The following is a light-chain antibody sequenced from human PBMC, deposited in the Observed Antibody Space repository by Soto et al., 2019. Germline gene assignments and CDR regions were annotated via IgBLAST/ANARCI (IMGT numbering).Light chain of an antibody. CDR3: QQYDDYPLT. Sequence: DIYMVQSPSSVSASVGDRVIITCRTSQDIHNSLGWYQQKPEKDRKSLIYRASNVQSGVPSRFIGSGSGTEFTLTINNLQPEDFATYFCQQYDDYPLTFGGGTKVDIK. CDR1: QDIHNS. V-gene: IGKV1D-16*01. J-gene: IGKJ4*01. CDR2: RAS.